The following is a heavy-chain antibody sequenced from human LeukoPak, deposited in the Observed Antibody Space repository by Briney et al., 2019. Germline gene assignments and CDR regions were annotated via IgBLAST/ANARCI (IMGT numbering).Heavy chain of an antibody. J-gene: IGHJ4*02. V-gene: IGHV1-69*13. CDR3: ARGRMAGTYVFDS. D-gene: IGHD6-19*01. CDR2: IIPIFGRA. Sequence: ASVKVSCKASGDTFSSYAISWVRQAPGQGLEWMGGIIPIFGRANYAQKFQGRVTITADESTSTAYMELSSLRSEDTAVYYCARGRMAGTYVFDSWGQGTLVTVSS. CDR1: GDTFSSYA.